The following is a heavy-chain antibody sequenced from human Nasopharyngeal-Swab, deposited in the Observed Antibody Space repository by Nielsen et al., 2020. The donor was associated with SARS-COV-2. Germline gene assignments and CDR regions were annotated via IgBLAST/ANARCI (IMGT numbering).Heavy chain of an antibody. J-gene: IGHJ4*02. CDR2: IIPIFGTA. D-gene: IGHD3-3*01. V-gene: IGHV1-69*13. Sequence: SVKVSCKASGGTFSSYAICWVRQAPGQGLEWMGGIIPIFGTANYAQKFQGRVTITADESTSTAYMELSSLRSEDTAVYYCARCTYYDFWSGYPYYFDYWGQGTLVTVSS. CDR3: ARCTYYDFWSGYPYYFDY. CDR1: GGTFSSYA.